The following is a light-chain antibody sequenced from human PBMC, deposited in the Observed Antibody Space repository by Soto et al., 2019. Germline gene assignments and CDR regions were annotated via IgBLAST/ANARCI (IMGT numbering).Light chain of an antibody. CDR1: QSVGTK. CDR3: QQYNNWRQT. CDR2: GAS. V-gene: IGKV3-15*01. Sequence: IVMTQSPATLSVSPGERANLSCRASQSVGTKLAWYQQTPGQAPRLLIYGASNRATGVPARFSGSGSGTQFTLTISSLQSEDFAVYYCQQYNNWRQTFGQGTKVDIK. J-gene: IGKJ1*01.